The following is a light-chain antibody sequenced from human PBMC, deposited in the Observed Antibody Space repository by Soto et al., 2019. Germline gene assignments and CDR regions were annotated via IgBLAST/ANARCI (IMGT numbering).Light chain of an antibody. CDR2: DAS. J-gene: IGKJ5*01. Sequence: DIVLTQSPATLSLSPGESATLSCRASQTVSTYLAWYQQQPGQAPRLLVYDASNRATGIPARFSGSGSGTDFTLTISSLEPEDFAVYYCQQRRSWPPTFGQGTRLEIK. CDR1: QTVSTY. V-gene: IGKV3-11*01. CDR3: QQRRSWPPT.